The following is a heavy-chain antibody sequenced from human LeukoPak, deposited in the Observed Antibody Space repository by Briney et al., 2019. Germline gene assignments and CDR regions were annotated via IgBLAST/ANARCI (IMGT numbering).Heavy chain of an antibody. J-gene: IGHJ4*02. CDR2: ISGSDDST. Sequence: GGSLRLSCAASGFTISTYGMNWVRQAPGKGLEWVSTISGSDDSTYYAGSVKGRFTISRDNSKNTLYLQMNSLRAEDTAVYYCAKRPRRYYDSSGYYLTYWGQGTLVTVSS. CDR1: GFTISTYG. CDR3: AKRPRRYYDSSGYYLTY. D-gene: IGHD3-22*01. V-gene: IGHV3-23*01.